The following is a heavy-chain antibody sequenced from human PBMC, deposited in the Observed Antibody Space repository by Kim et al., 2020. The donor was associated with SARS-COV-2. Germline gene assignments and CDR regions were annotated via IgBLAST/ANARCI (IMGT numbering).Heavy chain of an antibody. CDR3: TTDKGGGSTSYYGEYAFDI. CDR1: GFTFSNAW. J-gene: IGHJ3*02. V-gene: IGHV3-15*01. CDR2: IKSKTDGGTT. D-gene: IGHD2-2*01. Sequence: GGSLRLSCAASGFTFSNAWMSWVRQAPGKGLEWVGRIKSKTDGGTTDYAAPVKGRFTISRDDSKNTLYLQMNSLKTEDTAVYYCTTDKGGGSTSYYGEYAFDIWGQGTMVTVSS.